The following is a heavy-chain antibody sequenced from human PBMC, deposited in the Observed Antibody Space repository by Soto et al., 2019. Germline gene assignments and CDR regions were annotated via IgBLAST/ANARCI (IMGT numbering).Heavy chain of an antibody. CDR1: GGTFNSYT. V-gene: IGHV1-69*08. Sequence: QVQLVQSGAEVKKPGSSVKVSCKASGGTFNSYTINWVRQAPGQGLEWMGRIIPILGTANFTQRFQGRLTITADISTSTAYMELSSLRSEDTAVYYCARGAWADGVFDYWGQGTLVTVSS. D-gene: IGHD2-8*01. CDR3: ARGAWADGVFDY. CDR2: IIPILGTA. J-gene: IGHJ4*02.